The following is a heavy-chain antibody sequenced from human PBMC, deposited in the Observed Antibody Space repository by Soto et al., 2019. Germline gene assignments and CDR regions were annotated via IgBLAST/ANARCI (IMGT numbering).Heavy chain of an antibody. CDR1: GFDFSVHS. D-gene: IGHD2-15*01. V-gene: IGHV3-48*01. J-gene: IGHJ4*02. CDR2: ISSGGKTI. CDR3: ASSVVESSAFDY. Sequence: DVQLVESGGKLVQPGGSLRLSCGASGFDFSVHSMNWVRQAPGKGLEWLSFISSGGKTIYYADSVRGRFTVSRDNGKRSLDLQMNNLKVEDTAVYYCASSVVESSAFDYWGQGTPVAVSS.